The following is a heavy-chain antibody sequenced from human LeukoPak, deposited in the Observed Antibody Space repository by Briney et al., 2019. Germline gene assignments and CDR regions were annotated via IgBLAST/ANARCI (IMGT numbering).Heavy chain of an antibody. CDR3: ARSSAADGPTHNWFGP. J-gene: IGHJ5*02. CDR1: GGSISSSANY. V-gene: IGHV4-39*01. Sequence: PSETLSLTCSVSGGSISSSANYWGWIRQPPGKGLEWIGSIYYSGDTYYNPSLRSRGIISVGTSMNQFSLKLTSVTAAHTAVYFCARSSAADGPTHNWFGPWGQGTLVTVPS. D-gene: IGHD6-13*01. CDR2: IYYSGDT.